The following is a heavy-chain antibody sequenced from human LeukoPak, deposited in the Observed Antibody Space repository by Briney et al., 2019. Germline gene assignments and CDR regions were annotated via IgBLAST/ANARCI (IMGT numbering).Heavy chain of an antibody. Sequence: PPGGPLRLSCAASGFTLSSYDMHWVRQATGKGLEWVSAIGTAGDTYYPGSVKGRFTISRENAKNSLYLQMNSLRAGDTAVYYCARVQGLDFRWYFDLWGRGTLVTVSS. CDR2: IGTAGDT. CDR1: GFTLSSYD. J-gene: IGHJ2*01. CDR3: ARVQGLDFRWYFDL. V-gene: IGHV3-13*01.